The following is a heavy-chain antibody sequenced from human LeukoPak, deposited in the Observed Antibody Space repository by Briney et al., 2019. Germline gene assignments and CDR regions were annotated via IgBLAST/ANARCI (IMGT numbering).Heavy chain of an antibody. J-gene: IGHJ6*03. V-gene: IGHV4-4*07. CDR2: IYTSGST. CDR1: GGSISSYY. Sequence: SETLSLTCTVSGGSISSYYWSWIRQPAGKGLEWIGRIYTSGSTNYNPSLKSRVTMSVDTSKNQFSLKLSSATAADTAVYYCARGTPHAPAYYYYMDVWGKGTTVTVSS. CDR3: ARGTPHAPAYYYYMDV. D-gene: IGHD2-15*01.